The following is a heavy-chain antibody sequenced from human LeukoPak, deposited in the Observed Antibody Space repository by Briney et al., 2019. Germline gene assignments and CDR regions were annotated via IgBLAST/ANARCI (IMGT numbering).Heavy chain of an antibody. J-gene: IGHJ3*02. Sequence: ASVKVSCKASGYTFTGYYMHWVRQAPGQGLEWMGWINPNSGGTNYAQKFQGRVTMTRDTSISTAYMELSRLRSDDTAVYYCARDSLKYYYDSSGYPDAFDIWGQGTMVTVSS. D-gene: IGHD3-22*01. CDR1: GYTFTGYY. CDR2: INPNSGGT. CDR3: ARDSLKYYYDSSGYPDAFDI. V-gene: IGHV1-2*02.